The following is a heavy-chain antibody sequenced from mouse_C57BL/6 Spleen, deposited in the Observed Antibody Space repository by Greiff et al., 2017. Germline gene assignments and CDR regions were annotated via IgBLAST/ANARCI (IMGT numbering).Heavy chain of an antibody. D-gene: IGHD1-1*01. V-gene: IGHV5-4*01. CDR1: GFTFSSYA. Sequence: EVKLMESGGGLVKPGGSLKLSCAASGFTFSSYAMSWVRQTPEKRLEWVATISDGGSYTYYPDNVKGQFTISRDTAKNNLYLQMSHLKSEDTAMYYCARDRDYYGSSYWYFDVWGTGTTVTVSS. CDR2: ISDGGSYT. J-gene: IGHJ1*03. CDR3: ARDRDYYGSSYWYFDV.